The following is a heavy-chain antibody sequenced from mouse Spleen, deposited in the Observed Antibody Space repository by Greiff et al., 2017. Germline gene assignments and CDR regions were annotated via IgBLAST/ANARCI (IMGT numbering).Heavy chain of an antibody. Sequence: EVHLVESGGGLVKPGGSLKLSCAASGFTFSDYGMHWVRQAPEKGLEWVAYISSGSSTIYYADTVKGRFTISRDNAKNTLFLQMTSLRSEDTAMYYCARLAGNPFDYWGQGTTLTVSS. CDR3: ARLAGNPFDY. CDR1: GFTFSDYG. D-gene: IGHD2-1*01. J-gene: IGHJ2*01. CDR2: ISSGSSTI. V-gene: IGHV5-17*01.